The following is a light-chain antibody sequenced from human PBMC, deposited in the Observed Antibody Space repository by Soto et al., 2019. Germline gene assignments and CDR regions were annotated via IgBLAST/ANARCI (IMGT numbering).Light chain of an antibody. V-gene: IGLV4-60*03. Sequence: QSVLTQSSSASASLGSWVTLTCTLSSGHSTYTTAWHQQQPGKAPRYLMKVERSARHNKGSGVAVRFSGSSSGTDRYLTISHRQSEDEADFYCETWDSSTHVVFGGGTKLTVL. CDR1: SGHSTYT. CDR3: ETWDSSTHVV. CDR2: VERSARH. J-gene: IGLJ2*01.